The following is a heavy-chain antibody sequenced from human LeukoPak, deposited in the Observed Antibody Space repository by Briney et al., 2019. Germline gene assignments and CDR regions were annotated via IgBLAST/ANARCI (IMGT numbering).Heavy chain of an antibody. D-gene: IGHD3-22*01. CDR3: ARQSYYDSSGYSPLSAFDI. Sequence: KDGESLKISCKGSGYSFTSYWIGWVRQLPGKGLEWMGIIYPGDSDTRYSPSFQGQVTISADKSISTAYLQWSSLKASDTAMYYCARQSYYDSSGYSPLSAFDIWGQGTMVTVSS. CDR1: GYSFTSYW. CDR2: IYPGDSDT. J-gene: IGHJ3*02. V-gene: IGHV5-51*01.